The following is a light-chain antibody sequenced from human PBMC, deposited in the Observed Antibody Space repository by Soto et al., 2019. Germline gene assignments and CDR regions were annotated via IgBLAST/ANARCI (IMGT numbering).Light chain of an antibody. Sequence: IVLTQSRGILSLSPVYRATLSCRAGQPLNNNVAWYQHKPGQAPRLLIYGASSRATGIPDRFSGSGSGTDFTLTISRLEPEDFAVYYCQQYGSPPQTFGQGTKVDI. J-gene: IGKJ1*01. CDR1: QPLNNN. CDR3: QQYGSPPQT. V-gene: IGKV3-20*01. CDR2: GAS.